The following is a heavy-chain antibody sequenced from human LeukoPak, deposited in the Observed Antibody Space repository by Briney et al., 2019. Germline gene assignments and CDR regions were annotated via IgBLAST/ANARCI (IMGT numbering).Heavy chain of an antibody. CDR1: GGSISSYY. CDR2: IYYNWST. CDR3: ARRRPDYGMDV. Sequence: KPSETLSLPCTVSGGSISSYYWSWLRQPPGKGLEWLGYIYYNWSTNHNLSLKSRVTISVVTSKNQFSLKLSSVTAADRAVYYCARRRPDYGMDVWGQGTTVTVSS. J-gene: IGHJ6*02. V-gene: IGHV4-59*01.